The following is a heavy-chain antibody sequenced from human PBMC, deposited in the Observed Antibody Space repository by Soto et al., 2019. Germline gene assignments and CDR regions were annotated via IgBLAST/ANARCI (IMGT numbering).Heavy chain of an antibody. CDR1: GYTFTSYA. CDR2: INAGNGNT. V-gene: IGHV1-3*01. J-gene: IGHJ5*02. Sequence: QVQLVQSGAEVKKPGASVKVSCKASGYTFTSYAMHWVRQAPGQRLEWIGWINAGNGNTKYSQKFQGRVTITRDTSASTAYMELSSLRSEDTAVYYCARGRSSSGWFDPWGQGTLVTVSS. CDR3: ARGRSSSGWFDP. D-gene: IGHD6-6*01.